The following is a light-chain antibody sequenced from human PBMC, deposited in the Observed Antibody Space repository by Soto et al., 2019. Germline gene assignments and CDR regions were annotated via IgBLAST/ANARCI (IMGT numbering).Light chain of an antibody. CDR3: QHYDRYPPT. CDR2: AAS. Sequence: ESVLTQSPGTLSLSPGERATLSCRASQSITSDFLAWYQQKVGQAPRLLIYAASRRATGIPGRFSGSGSGTDFTLSISRLEPEDFAVYYCQHYDRYPPTFGGGTKVEIK. CDR1: QSITSDF. J-gene: IGKJ4*01. V-gene: IGKV3-20*01.